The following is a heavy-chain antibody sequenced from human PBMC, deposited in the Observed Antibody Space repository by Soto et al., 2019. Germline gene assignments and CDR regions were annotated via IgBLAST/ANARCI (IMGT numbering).Heavy chain of an antibody. CDR3: ARSTRPGYCSGGSCYSYYYGMDV. CDR2: ISSNGGST. V-gene: IGHV3-64*01. J-gene: IGHJ6*02. Sequence: GGSLRLSCAASGFTFSSYAMHWVRQAPGKGLEYVSAISSNGGSTYYANSVKGRFTISRDNSKNTLYLQMGSLRAEDMAVYYCARSTRPGYCSGGSCYSYYYGMDVWGQGTTVTVSS. D-gene: IGHD2-15*01. CDR1: GFTFSSYA.